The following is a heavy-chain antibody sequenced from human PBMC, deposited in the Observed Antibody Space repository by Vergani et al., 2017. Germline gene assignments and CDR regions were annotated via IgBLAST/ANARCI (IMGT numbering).Heavy chain of an antibody. D-gene: IGHD6-13*01. CDR2: IYYSGST. Sequence: QLQLQESGPGLVKPSETLSLTCTVSGSSISSSSYYWGWIRQPPGKGLEWIGSIYYSGSTYYNPSLKSRVTISVDTSKNQFSLKLSSVTAADTAVYYCARHALNLAAAGTKFDYWGQGTLVTVSS. V-gene: IGHV4-39*01. J-gene: IGHJ4*02. CDR3: ARHALNLAAAGTKFDY. CDR1: GSSISSSSYY.